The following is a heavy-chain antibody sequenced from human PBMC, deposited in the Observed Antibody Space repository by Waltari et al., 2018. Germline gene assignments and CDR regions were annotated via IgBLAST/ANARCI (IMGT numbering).Heavy chain of an antibody. CDR3: ARSVAGTMDAFDI. CDR2: ISSSSSYI. CDR1: GFTFSSYS. J-gene: IGHJ3*02. Sequence: EVQLVESGGGLVKPGGSLRLSCAASGFTFSSYSMNWVRQAPGKGLEWVSSISSSSSYIYYADSLKGRFTISRDNAKNSLYLQMNSLRAEYTAVYYCARSVAGTMDAFDIWGQGTMVTVSS. V-gene: IGHV3-21*01. D-gene: IGHD6-19*01.